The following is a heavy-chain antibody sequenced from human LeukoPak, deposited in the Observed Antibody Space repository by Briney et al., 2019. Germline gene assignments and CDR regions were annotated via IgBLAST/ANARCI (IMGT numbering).Heavy chain of an antibody. V-gene: IGHV3-23*01. J-gene: IGHJ4*02. CDR3: AKARRRDGYNYFVY. D-gene: IGHD5-24*01. CDR1: GFTFSSYA. CDR2: ISGSGGST. Sequence: QPGGSLRLSCTASGFTFSSYAMSWVRHAPGKGLEWVSAISGSGGSTYYADSVKGRFSISRDSSKNTLYLQMNSLRAEDTAVYYCAKARRRDGYNYFVYWGQGTLVTVSS.